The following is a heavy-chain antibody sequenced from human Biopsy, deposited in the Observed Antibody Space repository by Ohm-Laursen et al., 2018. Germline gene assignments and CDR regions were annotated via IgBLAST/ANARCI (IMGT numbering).Heavy chain of an antibody. CDR1: GYTFTSYD. Sequence: ASVKVFCKASGYTFTSYDITWVRQASGQGPEWIGWLNPVSGNSNFGQKFRGRVTVTSDTSISTAYMELSGPTSDDTATYYCGRAVRNQLLTDPWGQGTLVTVTS. CDR2: LNPVSGNS. D-gene: IGHD1-7*01. CDR3: GRAVRNQLLTDP. V-gene: IGHV1-8*01. J-gene: IGHJ5*02.